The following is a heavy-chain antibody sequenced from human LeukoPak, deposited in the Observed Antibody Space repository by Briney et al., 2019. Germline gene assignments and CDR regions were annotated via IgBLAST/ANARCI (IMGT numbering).Heavy chain of an antibody. CDR3: ARDLDSSWTGYFQP. V-gene: IGHV1-2*02. J-gene: IGHJ1*01. CDR2: VNPNDGGA. Sequence: ASVKVSCKASGYTFTGYYIHWVRQAPGQGLEWMGWVNPNDGGANYALKFQGRITMTWDTSITTAYMELSSLTSDDTAVYYCARDLDSSWTGYFQPWGQGFLILVSS. CDR1: GYTFTGYY. D-gene: IGHD6-13*01.